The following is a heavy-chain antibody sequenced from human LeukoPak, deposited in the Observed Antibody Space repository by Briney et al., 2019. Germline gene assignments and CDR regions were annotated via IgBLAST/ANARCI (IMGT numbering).Heavy chain of an antibody. J-gene: IGHJ5*02. CDR3: ARPYCGGDCYTPSNWFDP. Sequence: PSETLSLTCAVSGGSISSSNWWSWVRQPPGKGLEWIGEIYHSGSTNYNPSLKSRVTISVDTSKNQFSLKLSSVTAADTAVYYCARPYCGGDCYTPSNWFDPWGQGTLVTVSS. V-gene: IGHV4-4*02. D-gene: IGHD2-21*01. CDR2: IYHSGST. CDR1: GGSISSSNW.